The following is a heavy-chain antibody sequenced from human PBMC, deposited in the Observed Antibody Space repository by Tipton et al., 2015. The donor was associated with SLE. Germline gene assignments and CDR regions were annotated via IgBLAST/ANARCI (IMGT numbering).Heavy chain of an antibody. D-gene: IGHD5-12*01. V-gene: IGHV3-7*01. CDR3: ARDTRGYSGYDARFYYYGMDV. Sequence: SLRLSCIVSGFTFSNNWMAWVRQAPGKGLEWVAHIREDGSEKYYVDSVKGRFTISRDNAKNSLYLQMNSLRAEDTAVYYCARDTRGYSGYDARFYYYGMDVWGQGTTVTVSS. CDR1: GFTFSNNW. CDR2: IREDGSEK. J-gene: IGHJ6*02.